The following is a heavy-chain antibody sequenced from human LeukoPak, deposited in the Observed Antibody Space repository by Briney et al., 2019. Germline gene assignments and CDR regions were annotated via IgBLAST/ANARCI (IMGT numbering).Heavy chain of an antibody. Sequence: KPSETLSLTCAVYGGSFSGYYWGWVRQPPGKGLEWIGSIFYAGSTFYNPSLKSRVTISVDTSKNQFSLKLTSVTAADTAVYYCARRSAKALRGTAYGYYYFDLWGRGTLVTVSS. D-gene: IGHD2-21*01. CDR2: IFYAGST. CDR3: ARRSAKALRGTAYGYYYFDL. CDR1: GGSFSGYY. J-gene: IGHJ2*01. V-gene: IGHV4-34*12.